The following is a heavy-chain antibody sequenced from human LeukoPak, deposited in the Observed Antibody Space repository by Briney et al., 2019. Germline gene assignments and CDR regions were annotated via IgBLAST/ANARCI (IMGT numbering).Heavy chain of an antibody. CDR2: INHSGST. CDR1: GGSISSSSYY. V-gene: IGHV4-39*07. CDR3: ARRRGYYYYYYMDV. D-gene: IGHD3-10*01. Sequence: PSETLSLTCTVSGGSISSSSYYWSWIRQPPGTGLEWIGEINHSGSTNYNPSLKSRVTISVDTSKNQFSLKLSSVTAADTAVYYCARRRGYYYYYYMDVWGKGTTVTISS. J-gene: IGHJ6*03.